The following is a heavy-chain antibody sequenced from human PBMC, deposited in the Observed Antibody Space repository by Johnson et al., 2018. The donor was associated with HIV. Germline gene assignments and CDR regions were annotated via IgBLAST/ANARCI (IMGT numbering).Heavy chain of an antibody. Sequence: QVQLVESGGGLVQPGRSLRLSCAASGFTFDDYAIHWVRQAPGKGLEWVAGITYDGTNKYYADSVKGRFTLSRDNSKNTLDLQMNSLTIEDTAVFYCAKTRMGGILDAFDLWGQGTMVIVS. J-gene: IGHJ3*01. CDR3: AKTRMGGILDAFDL. V-gene: IGHV3-30*18. CDR1: GFTFDDYA. CDR2: ITYDGTNK. D-gene: IGHD3-10*01.